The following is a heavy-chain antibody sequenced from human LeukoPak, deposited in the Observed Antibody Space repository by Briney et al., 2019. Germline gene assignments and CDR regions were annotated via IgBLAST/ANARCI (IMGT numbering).Heavy chain of an antibody. CDR2: IYSDGRT. J-gene: IGHJ4*02. CDR1: GFTVISNY. Sequence: PGGSLRLSCAASGFTVISNYMSWVRQAPGKGLEWVSIIYSDGRTYYADSVKGRFTISRDNSKNTLYLQMNSLRVEDTAVYYCARVHPQSGYFDYWGQGTPVTVSS. V-gene: IGHV3-53*01. CDR3: ARVHPQSGYFDY.